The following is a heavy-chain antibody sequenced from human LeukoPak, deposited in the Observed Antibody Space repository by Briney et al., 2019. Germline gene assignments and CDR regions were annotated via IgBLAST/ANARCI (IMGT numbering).Heavy chain of an antibody. V-gene: IGHV3-21*01. D-gene: IGHD3-10*01. CDR1: EFSVGSNY. Sequence: GGSLRLSCAASEFSVGSNYMTWVRQAPGKGLEWVSSISSSSSYIYYADSVKGRFTISRDNAKNSLYLQMNSLRAEDTAVYYCARAPMVRGVIGWFDPWGQGTLVTVSS. J-gene: IGHJ5*02. CDR2: ISSSSSYI. CDR3: ARAPMVRGVIGWFDP.